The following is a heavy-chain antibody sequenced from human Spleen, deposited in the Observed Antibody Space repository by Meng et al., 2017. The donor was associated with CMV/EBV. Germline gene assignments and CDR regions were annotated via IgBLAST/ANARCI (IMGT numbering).Heavy chain of an antibody. J-gene: IGHJ5*02. V-gene: IGHV4-31*02. Sequence: VSGASITSGGYYWSWIRQRPGKGLVWIGFIYYSGITYYNPSLKSRTTMSADTSKNQFSLKLKSVTAADTAVYYCARHFYGDTSWFDPWGQGTLVTVSS. CDR2: IYYSGIT. CDR3: ARHFYGDTSWFDP. CDR1: GASITSGGYY. D-gene: IGHD4-17*01.